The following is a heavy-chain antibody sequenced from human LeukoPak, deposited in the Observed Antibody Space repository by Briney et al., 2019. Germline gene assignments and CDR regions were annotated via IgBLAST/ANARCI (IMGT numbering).Heavy chain of an antibody. V-gene: IGHV1-3*01. CDR1: GYTFTSYA. CDR3: AIRGTGTSFPQGFDP. J-gene: IGHJ5*02. CDR2: INAGNGNT. Sequence: GASVKVSCKASGYTFTSYAMHWVRQAPGQGLEWMGWINAGNGNTKYSQKFQGRVTITRDTSASTAYMELSSLRSEDTAVYYCAIRGTGTSFPQGFDPWGQGTLVTVSS. D-gene: IGHD1-7*01.